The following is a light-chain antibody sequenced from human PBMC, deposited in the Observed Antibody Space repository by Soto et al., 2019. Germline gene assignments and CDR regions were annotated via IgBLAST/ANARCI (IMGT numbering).Light chain of an antibody. CDR3: QQRSNWPPIT. CDR2: DAS. CDR1: QSVSSY. Sequence: EIVLTQSRATLSLSAGDRATLSCRASQSVSSYLAWYQQKPGQAPRLLIFDASNRATGVPARFSGCGSGTDFTLTISSLEPEDFAVYYCQQRSNWPPITFGQGTRLEIK. J-gene: IGKJ5*01. V-gene: IGKV3-11*01.